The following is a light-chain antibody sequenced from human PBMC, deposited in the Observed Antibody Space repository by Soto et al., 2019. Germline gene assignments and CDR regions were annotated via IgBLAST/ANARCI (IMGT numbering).Light chain of an antibody. J-gene: IGKJ4*01. CDR1: QSISSD. Sequence: EIVLTQSPATLSVSPGDRATLSCRASQSISSDLAWFQQKPGQAPRFLIHDASTRATGIPARFSGSGSETEFTLTISSLQSEDFAIYYCPQYNNWPLTFGGGTKVEIK. V-gene: IGKV3-15*01. CDR2: DAS. CDR3: PQYNNWPLT.